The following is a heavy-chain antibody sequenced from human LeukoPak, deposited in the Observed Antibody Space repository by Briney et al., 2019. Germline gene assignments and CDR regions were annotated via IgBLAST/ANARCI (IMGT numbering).Heavy chain of an antibody. CDR3: ARGLPGVVVPVAIGLFDP. CDR2: INHSGST. Sequence: PSETLSLTCAVYGGSFSGYYWSWIRQPPGKGLEWIGEINHSGSTNYNPSLKSRVTISIDTSKNQFSLKLSSVTAADTAVYYCARGLPGVVVPVAIGLFDPWGQGTLVTVSS. J-gene: IGHJ5*02. V-gene: IGHV4-34*01. CDR1: GGSFSGYY. D-gene: IGHD2-2*01.